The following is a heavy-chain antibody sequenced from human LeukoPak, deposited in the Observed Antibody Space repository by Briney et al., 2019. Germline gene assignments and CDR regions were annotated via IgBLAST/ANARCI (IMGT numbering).Heavy chain of an antibody. CDR1: GGSISSYY. V-gene: IGHV4-59*08. CDR3: AKSDAVAEYHGMDV. J-gene: IGHJ6*02. D-gene: IGHD6-19*01. CDR2: IYYSGST. Sequence: PSETLSLTCTVSGGSISSYYWSWIRQPPGKGLEWIGYIYYSGSTNYNPSLKSRVTISVDTSKNQFSLKLSSVTAADTAVYYCAKSDAVAEYHGMDVWGQGTTVTVSS.